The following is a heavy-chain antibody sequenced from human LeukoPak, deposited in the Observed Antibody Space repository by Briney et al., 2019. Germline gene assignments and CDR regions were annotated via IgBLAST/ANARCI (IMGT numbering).Heavy chain of an antibody. J-gene: IGHJ4*02. CDR2: IYTSGST. D-gene: IGHD3-10*01. V-gene: IGHV4-4*07. CDR3: AREASYYASGTYYSFDY. CDR1: GGSISSYY. Sequence: SETLSLTCTVSGGSISSYYWSWIRQPAGKGLEWIGHIYTSGSTNYNPSLKSRVTMSVDTSKNQFSLKLSSVTATDTAVYYCAREASYYASGTYYSFDYWGQGTLVTVSS.